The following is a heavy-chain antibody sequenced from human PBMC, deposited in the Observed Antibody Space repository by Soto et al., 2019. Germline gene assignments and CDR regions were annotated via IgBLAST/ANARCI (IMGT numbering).Heavy chain of an antibody. V-gene: IGHV1-8*01. D-gene: IGHD2-2*01. CDR2: MNPNSGST. Sequence: GASVKVSCKASGYTFTSYDINWVRQATGQGLEWMGWMNPNSGSTSYAQKFQGRVTMTRDTSTSTVYMELSSLRSEDTAVYYCARDIVVVPAAIYYYYGMDVWGQGTTVTVSS. CDR1: GYTFTSYD. J-gene: IGHJ6*02. CDR3: ARDIVVVPAAIYYYYGMDV.